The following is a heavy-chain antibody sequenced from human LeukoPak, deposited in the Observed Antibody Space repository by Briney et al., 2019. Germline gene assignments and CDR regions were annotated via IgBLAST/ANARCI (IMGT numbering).Heavy chain of an antibody. CDR2: IYYSGST. CDR1: GCSISSYY. Sequence: PSETLSLTCTVSGCSISSYYWSWIRQPPGKGLEWIGYIYYSGSTNYNPSLTSRVTISVDTSKNQFSLKLSSVPAADTVVYYCARSYCGGDCALDVWGKGTTVTVSS. D-gene: IGHD2-21*02. V-gene: IGHV4-59*01. CDR3: ARSYCGGDCALDV. J-gene: IGHJ6*04.